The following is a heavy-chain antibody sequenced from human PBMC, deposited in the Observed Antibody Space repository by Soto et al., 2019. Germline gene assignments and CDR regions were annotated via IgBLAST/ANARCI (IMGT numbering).Heavy chain of an antibody. CDR2: ISAYNGNT. CDR3: AKDIGPGILLNWFDP. V-gene: IGHV1-18*04. D-gene: IGHD5-18*01. J-gene: IGHJ5*02. CDR1: GYTFTGYY. Sequence: ASVKVSCKASGYTFTGYYMHWVRQAPGQGLEWMGWISAYNGNTNYAQKLQGRVTMTTDTSTSTAYMELRSLRSDDTAVYYCAKDIGPGILLNWFDPWGQGTLVTVSS.